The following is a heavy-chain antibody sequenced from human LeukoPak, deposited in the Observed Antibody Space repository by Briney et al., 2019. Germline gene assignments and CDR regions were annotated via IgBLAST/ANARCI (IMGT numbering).Heavy chain of an antibody. V-gene: IGHV4-39*01. Sequence: SETLSLTCTVSGGSISSTNYYWGWIRQPPGKGLEWIGSIYSDGTYYNPSLKSRIAMSVDTSENQFSLSLRSVTATDTAVYYCARRYYAGSGTYRPFDYWGQGTLVTVAS. CDR3: ARRYYAGSGTYRPFDY. CDR2: IYSDGT. CDR1: GGSISSTNYY. J-gene: IGHJ4*02. D-gene: IGHD3-10*01.